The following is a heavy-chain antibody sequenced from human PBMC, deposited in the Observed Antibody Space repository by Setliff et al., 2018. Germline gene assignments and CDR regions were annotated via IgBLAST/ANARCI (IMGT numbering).Heavy chain of an antibody. D-gene: IGHD3-3*01. CDR1: GMSFSEHY. J-gene: IGHJ6*03. CDR2: ISHTGST. Sequence: SETLSLTCVVDGMSFSEHYWAWIRQSPGKGLEWIGEISHTGSTNYNPSLKSRVTISIDTSKDQFSLKLISMTAADTAVYYCARMSGFQYMDVWGKGTTVTVSS. V-gene: IGHV4-34*01. CDR3: ARMSGFQYMDV.